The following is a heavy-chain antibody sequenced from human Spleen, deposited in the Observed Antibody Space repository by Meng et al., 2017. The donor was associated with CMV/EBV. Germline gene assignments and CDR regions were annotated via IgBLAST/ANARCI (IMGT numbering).Heavy chain of an antibody. CDR2: IGTAGDT. J-gene: IGHJ4*02. D-gene: IGHD1-26*01. CDR3: ARDLGSGSYLPSDY. Sequence: ETLSLTCAASGFTFSSYDMHWVRQATGKGLEWVSAIGTAGDTYYPGSVKGRFTISRENAKNSLYLQMNSLRAEDTAVYYCARDLGSGSYLPSDYWGQGTLVTVSS. V-gene: IGHV3-13*01. CDR1: GFTFSSYD.